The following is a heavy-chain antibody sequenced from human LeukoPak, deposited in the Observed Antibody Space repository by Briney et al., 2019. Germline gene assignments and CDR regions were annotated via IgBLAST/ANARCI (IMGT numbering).Heavy chain of an antibody. CDR2: IKQDGSEK. J-gene: IGHJ4*02. CDR1: GFTFSSYW. D-gene: IGHD3-22*01. Sequence: PGGSLRLSCAASGFTFSSYWMSWVRQAPGKGLEWVANIKQDGSEKYYVDSVKGRFTISRDNAKNSLYLQMNSLRAEDTAVYYCARDLYYYDSSGFDYWGQGTLSPSPQ. CDR3: ARDLYYYDSSGFDY. V-gene: IGHV3-7*01.